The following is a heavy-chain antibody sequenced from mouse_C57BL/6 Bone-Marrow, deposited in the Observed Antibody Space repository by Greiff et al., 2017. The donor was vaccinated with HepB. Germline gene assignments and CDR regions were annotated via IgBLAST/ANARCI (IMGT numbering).Heavy chain of an antibody. Sequence: EVMLVESGGGLVQPGGSLKLSCAASGFTFSDYYMYWVRQTPEKRLEWVAYISNGGGSTYYPDTVKGRFTISRDNAKNTLYLQMGRLKSEDTAMYYCARLRDYGSSYSYWYFDVWGTGTTVTVSS. CDR2: ISNGGGST. J-gene: IGHJ1*03. CDR3: ARLRDYGSSYSYWYFDV. D-gene: IGHD1-1*01. CDR1: GFTFSDYY. V-gene: IGHV5-12*01.